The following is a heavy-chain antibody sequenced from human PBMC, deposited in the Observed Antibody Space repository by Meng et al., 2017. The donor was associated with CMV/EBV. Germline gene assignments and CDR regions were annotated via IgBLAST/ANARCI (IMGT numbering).Heavy chain of an antibody. CDR1: GGTFSSYA. Sequence: SVKVSCKASGGTFSSYAISWVRQAPGQGLEWMGGIIPIFGTANYAQKFQGRVTITTDESTSTAYTELSSLRSEDTAVYYCASAVQDVVVPAAIRYSSGWYSPRAFDIWGQGTMVTVSS. D-gene: IGHD2-2*02. V-gene: IGHV1-69*05. J-gene: IGHJ3*02. CDR2: IIPIFGTA. CDR3: ASAVQDVVVPAAIRYSSGWYSPRAFDI.